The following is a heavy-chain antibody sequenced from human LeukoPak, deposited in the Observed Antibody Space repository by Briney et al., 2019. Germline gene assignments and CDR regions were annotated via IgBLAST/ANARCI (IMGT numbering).Heavy chain of an antibody. J-gene: IGHJ6*02. V-gene: IGHV3-43D*03. Sequence: GGSLRLSCAASGFTFSSYSMNWVRQAPGKGLEWVSLISLDGDTTYYADSVKGRFTISRDNSKDSLYLQMNSLRAEDTALYYCAKGDSSGLRAYYYYGIDVWGQGTTVTVSS. CDR3: AKGDSSGLRAYYYYGIDV. CDR2: ISLDGDTT. D-gene: IGHD6-19*01. CDR1: GFTFSSYS.